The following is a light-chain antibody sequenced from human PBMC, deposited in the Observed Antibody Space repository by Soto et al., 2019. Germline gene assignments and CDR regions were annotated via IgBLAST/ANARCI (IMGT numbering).Light chain of an antibody. CDR3: RSYTTSSTYV. Sequence: QSALTQPASVSGSPGQSITISCTGTSSDIGAYKYVSWYVQHPGKAPKLIIFEVSYRPSGVSNRFSGSKSGNTASLTISGLQAEDEADYYCRSYTTSSTYVFGTGTKLTVL. J-gene: IGLJ1*01. V-gene: IGLV2-14*01. CDR1: SSDIGAYKY. CDR2: EVS.